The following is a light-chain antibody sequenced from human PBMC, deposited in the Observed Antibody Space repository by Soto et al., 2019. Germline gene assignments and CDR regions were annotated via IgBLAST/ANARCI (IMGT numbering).Light chain of an antibody. CDR3: QHRSNWPIT. J-gene: IGKJ5*01. CDR1: RSVSNY. CDR2: DAS. Sequence: EIVLTQSPATLSLSPGERATLSCRASRSVSNYLAWYQQKPGQVPRLLIYDASKRATDIPPRFSGSGSGTDFPLTISSLEPEDFAVYYCQHRSNWPITFGQGTRLEMK. V-gene: IGKV3-11*01.